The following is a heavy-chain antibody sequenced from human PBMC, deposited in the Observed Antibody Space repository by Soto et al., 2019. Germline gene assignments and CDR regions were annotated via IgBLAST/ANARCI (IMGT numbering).Heavy chain of an antibody. Sequence: GGSLRLSCAASGFSFTNAWMSWVRQAPGKGLEWVANIKFDGSEKQYVDSVRGRFTISRDNSRNSLFLQMNSLRAGDTAVYYCVKDGGYCSSSTCYSPRNHYFDSWGQGTLVTVSS. V-gene: IGHV3-7*03. CDR2: IKFDGSEK. CDR1: GFSFTNAW. D-gene: IGHD2-2*01. CDR3: VKDGGYCSSSTCYSPRNHYFDS. J-gene: IGHJ4*02.